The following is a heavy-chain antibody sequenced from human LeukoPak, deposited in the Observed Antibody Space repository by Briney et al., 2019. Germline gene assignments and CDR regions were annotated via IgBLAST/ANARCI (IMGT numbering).Heavy chain of an antibody. CDR2: INAGNGNT. V-gene: IGHV1-3*01. CDR1: GYTFTSYA. Sequence: ASVKVSCKASGYTFTSYAMHWVRQAPGQRLEWMGWINAGNGNTKYSQKFQGRVTITRDKSASTIYMDLSSLRSEDTAVYYCARGAYILGFCSSTSCSPSLSQASDWGQGTLVTVSS. J-gene: IGHJ4*02. CDR3: ARGAYILGFCSSTSCSPSLSQASD. D-gene: IGHD2-2*01.